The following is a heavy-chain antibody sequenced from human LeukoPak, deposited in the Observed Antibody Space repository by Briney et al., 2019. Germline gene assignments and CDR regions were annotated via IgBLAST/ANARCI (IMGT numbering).Heavy chain of an antibody. V-gene: IGHV1-2*02. CDR3: ARAVGQWDAFDI. CDR2: INPNSGGT. CDR1: GYTFTSYD. J-gene: IGHJ3*02. Sequence: ASVKVSCKASGYTFTSYDINWVRQAPGQGLEWMGWINPNSGGTNYAQKFQGRVTMTRDTSISTAYMELSRLRSDDTAVYYCARAVGQWDAFDIWGQGTMVTVSS. D-gene: IGHD6-19*01.